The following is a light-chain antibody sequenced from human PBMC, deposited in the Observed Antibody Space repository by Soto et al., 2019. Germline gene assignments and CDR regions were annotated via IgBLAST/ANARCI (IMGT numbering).Light chain of an antibody. J-gene: IGKJ1*01. CDR3: QQYNSYPT. V-gene: IGKV1-5*03. CDR2: KAS. CDR1: QSISSW. Sequence: DIPMTQSPSTLSASVGDRVTITCRASQSISSWLAWYQQKPGKAPKLLIYKASSLESGVPSRFSGSGSGTEFTLTISSLQPDDFATYYCQQYNSYPTFGPGNKVEIK.